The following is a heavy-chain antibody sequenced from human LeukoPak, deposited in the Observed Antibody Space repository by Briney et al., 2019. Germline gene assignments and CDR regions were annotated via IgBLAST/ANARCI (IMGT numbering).Heavy chain of an antibody. CDR1: GDSIRNRY. CDR3: ARELYSRDSSPTASDI. CDR2: MYHSGSA. J-gene: IGHJ3*02. V-gene: IGHV4-59*11. Sequence: PSETLSLTCSVSGDSIRNRYWSWIRQPPGKGLEWIGYMYHSGSAIYNPSFESRVTISVDTSKNQFSLKLTSVTAADTAVYYCARELYSRDSSPTASDIWGQGTMVTVSS. D-gene: IGHD3-22*01.